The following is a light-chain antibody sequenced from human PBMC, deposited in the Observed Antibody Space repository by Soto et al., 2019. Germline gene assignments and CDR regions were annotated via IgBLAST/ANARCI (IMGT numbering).Light chain of an antibody. V-gene: IGLV2-8*01. J-gene: IGLJ2*01. Sequence: QSALTQPPSASGSPGQSVTISCTGTSSDVGGHNFVSWYQQHPGKAPKFLIYEVSKRPSGVPDRFSGSKSSITASLTVSGLQADDEAYYYCSAYAGNNNPVIFGGGTQLTVL. CDR2: EVS. CDR3: SAYAGNNNPVI. CDR1: SSDVGGHNF.